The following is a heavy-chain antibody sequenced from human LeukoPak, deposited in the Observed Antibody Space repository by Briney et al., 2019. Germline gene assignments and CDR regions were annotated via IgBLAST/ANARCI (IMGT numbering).Heavy chain of an antibody. CDR3: AGPSRGGINWYFDL. CDR2: IIPIFGTA. V-gene: IGHV1-69*13. CDR1: GGTFISYA. Sequence: SVTVSFKASGGTFISYAISWVRQAPGQGLEWMGGIIPIFGTANYAQKFQGRVTITADESTSTAYMELSSLRSEDTAVYYCAGPSRGGINWYFDLWGRGTLVTVSS. D-gene: IGHD3-16*01. J-gene: IGHJ2*01.